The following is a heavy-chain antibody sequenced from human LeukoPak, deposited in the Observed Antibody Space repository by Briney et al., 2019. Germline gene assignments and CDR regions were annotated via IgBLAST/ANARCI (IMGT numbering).Heavy chain of an antibody. D-gene: IGHD1-26*01. V-gene: IGHV3-23*01. CDR2: ISGSGGST. J-gene: IGHJ4*02. Sequence: GGPLRLSCAASGFTFSSYAMSWVRRAPGKGLEWVSAISGSGGSTYYADSVKGRFTSSRDNSKNTLYLQMNSLRAEDTAVYYCAKDQWELLGYFDYWGQGTLVTVSS. CDR3: AKDQWELLGYFDY. CDR1: GFTFSSYA.